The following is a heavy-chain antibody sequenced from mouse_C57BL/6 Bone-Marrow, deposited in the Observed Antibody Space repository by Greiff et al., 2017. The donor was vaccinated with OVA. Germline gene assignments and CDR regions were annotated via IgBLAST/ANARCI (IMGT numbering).Heavy chain of an antibody. V-gene: IGHV5-17*01. CDR1: GFTFSDYG. D-gene: IGHD1-1*01. J-gene: IGHJ3*01. CDR3: ARGLIYYYGSRFAY. CDR2: ISSGSSTI. Sequence: DVQLQESGGGLVQPGGSLKLSCAASGFTFSDYGMHWVRQAPEKGLEWVAYISSGSSTIYYADTVKGRFTISRDNAKNTLFLQMTSLRSEDTAMYYCARGLIYYYGSRFAYWGQGTLVTVSA.